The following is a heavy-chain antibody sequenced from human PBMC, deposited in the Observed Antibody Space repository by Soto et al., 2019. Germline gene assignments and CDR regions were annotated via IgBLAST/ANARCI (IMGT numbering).Heavy chain of an antibody. Sequence: SQTLSLTCAISGDSVSSNSAAWNWIRQSPTRGREWLGRTYFRSKWYNDYAVSVKSRISINPDTSKNQFSLQLNSVTPEDTAVYYCARVLDSSGYYYFDHWGQGTLVTVSS. CDR3: ARVLDSSGYYYFDH. CDR1: GDSVSSNSAA. D-gene: IGHD3-22*01. V-gene: IGHV6-1*01. CDR2: TYFRSKWYN. J-gene: IGHJ4*02.